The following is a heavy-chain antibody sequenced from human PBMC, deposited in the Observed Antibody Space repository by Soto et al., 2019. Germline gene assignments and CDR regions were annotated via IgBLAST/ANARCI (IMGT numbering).Heavy chain of an antibody. J-gene: IGHJ5*02. CDR2: INHSGST. Sequence: PSETLSLTCAVYGGSFSGYYWSWIRQPPGKGLEWIGEINHSGSTNYNPSLKSRVTISVDTSKNQFSLKLSSVTAADTAVYYCARRLWSGESYRFDPWGQGTLVTVSS. V-gene: IGHV4-34*01. CDR3: ARRLWSGESYRFDP. CDR1: GGSFSGYY. D-gene: IGHD1-26*01.